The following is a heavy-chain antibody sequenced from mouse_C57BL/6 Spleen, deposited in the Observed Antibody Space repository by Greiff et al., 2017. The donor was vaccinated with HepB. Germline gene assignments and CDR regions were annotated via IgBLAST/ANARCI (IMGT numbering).Heavy chain of an antibody. CDR3: VRQKGSGAFDY. CDR1: GFSFNTYA. J-gene: IGHJ2*01. V-gene: IGHV10-1*01. D-gene: IGHD3-3*01. Sequence: EVQRVESGGGLVQPKGSLKLSCAASGFSFNTYAMNWVRQAPGKGLEWVARIRSKSNNYATYYADSVKDRFTISRDDSESMLYLQMNNLKTEDTAMYYCVRQKGSGAFDYWGQGTTLTVSS. CDR2: IRSKSNNYAT.